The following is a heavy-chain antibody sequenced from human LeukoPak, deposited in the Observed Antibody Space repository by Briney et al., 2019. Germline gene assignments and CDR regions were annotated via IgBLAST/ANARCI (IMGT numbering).Heavy chain of an antibody. V-gene: IGHV3-7*01. CDR1: GFTFSNFW. J-gene: IGHJ4*02. CDR3: AKDRLAYYFDY. D-gene: IGHD3-16*01. Sequence: GGSLRLSCAASGFTFSNFWMSWVRQAPGKGLEWVANMNQDGSAKNSVDSVKGRFTISRDNSKNTLYLQMNSLRAEDTAVYYCAKDRLAYYFDYWGQGTLVTVSS. CDR2: MNQDGSAK.